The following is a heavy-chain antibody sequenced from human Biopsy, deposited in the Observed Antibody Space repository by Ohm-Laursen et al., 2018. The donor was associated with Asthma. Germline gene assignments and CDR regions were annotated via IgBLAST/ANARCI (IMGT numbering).Heavy chain of an antibody. CDR2: IYSSGTS. CDR1: GFTVSRDY. CDR3: ARGDSSGWSQYYFDY. J-gene: IGHJ4*02. Sequence: GSLRLSCTAPGFTVSRDYMFWVRQAPGKGLEWVSVIYSSGTSHTADSVRGRFTISRDYSRNTLYLQMHSLRAEDTAVYYCARGDSSGWSQYYFDYWGQGTLVTVSS. V-gene: IGHV3-53*01. D-gene: IGHD6-19*01.